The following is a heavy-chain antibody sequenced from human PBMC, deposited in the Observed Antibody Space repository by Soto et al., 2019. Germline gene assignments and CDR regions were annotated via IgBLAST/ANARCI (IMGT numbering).Heavy chain of an antibody. CDR1: GGTFSSHT. CDR2: IIPALGTA. V-gene: IGHV1-69*08. D-gene: IGHD4-17*01. J-gene: IGHJ2*01. CDR3: ARLDFGDYWYCDL. Sequence: QDQLVQSGAEVKKPGSSVKVSCKASGGTFSSHTFSWVRQAPGQGLEWMGRIIPALGTATYAQKFQGRVTITADESATTVYMELNSLRSEDTAVYYCARLDFGDYWYCDLWGRGTLVTVSS.